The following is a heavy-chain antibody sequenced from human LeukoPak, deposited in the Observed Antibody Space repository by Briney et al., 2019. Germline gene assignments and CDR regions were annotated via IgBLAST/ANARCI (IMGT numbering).Heavy chain of an antibody. CDR1: GGSISSSSYY. CDR3: ARRQYVWGSYGYD. Sequence: KASEALSLTCTVSGGSISSSSYYWGWIRQPPGKGLEWIGSIYYSGSTYYNPSLKSRVTISVDTSKNQFSLKLSSVTAADTAVYYCARRQYVWGSYGYDWGQGTLVTVSS. CDR2: IYYSGST. D-gene: IGHD3-16*01. V-gene: IGHV4-39*01. J-gene: IGHJ4*02.